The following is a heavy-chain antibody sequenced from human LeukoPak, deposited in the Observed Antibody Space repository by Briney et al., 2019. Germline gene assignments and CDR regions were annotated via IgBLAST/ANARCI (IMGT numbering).Heavy chain of an antibody. J-gene: IGHJ6*02. V-gene: IGHV3-7*01. CDR2: IKQDGSEK. CDR1: GFTFSSYW. CDR3: ATLSYYYGMDV. Sequence: PGGSLRLSCAASGFTFSSYWMSWVRQAPGKGLEWVANIKQDGSEKYYVDSVKGRFTISRDNAKSSLYLQMNSLRAEDTAVFYCATLSYYYGMDVWGQGTTVTVSS.